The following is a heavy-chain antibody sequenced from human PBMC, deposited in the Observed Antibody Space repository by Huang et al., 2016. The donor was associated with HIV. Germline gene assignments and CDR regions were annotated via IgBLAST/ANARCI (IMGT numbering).Heavy chain of an antibody. CDR1: GFTFSDFA. Sequence: GGGLVRPGGSLRLSCVASGFTFSDFAMNWVRQAPGKGLQWVSGISGYTGSTFYADSVKSRFTISRDNSKNTMYLQMHNLRGEDTAVYYCAKDGRSDILTGYYDFWGQGTLVSVSS. J-gene: IGHJ4*02. CDR2: ISGYTGST. V-gene: IGHV3-23*01. CDR3: AKDGRSDILTGYYDF. D-gene: IGHD3-9*01.